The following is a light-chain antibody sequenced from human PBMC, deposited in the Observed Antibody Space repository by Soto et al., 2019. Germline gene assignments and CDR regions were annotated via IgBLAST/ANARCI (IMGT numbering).Light chain of an antibody. CDR1: QSVGTS. J-gene: IGKJ1*01. Sequence: EIVFTQYPATMSLSPGERATLSCRASQSVGTSLAWYQQKPGQAPRLLIYGASNRATGIPARFSGSGSGTDFTLTISSLEPEDFEVYYCQQRSNWPPSTFGQGTKV. V-gene: IGKV3-11*01. CDR3: QQRSNWPPST. CDR2: GAS.